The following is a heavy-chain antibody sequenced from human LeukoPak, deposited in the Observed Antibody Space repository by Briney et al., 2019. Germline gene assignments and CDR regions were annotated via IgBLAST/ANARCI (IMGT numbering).Heavy chain of an antibody. J-gene: IGHJ5*02. CDR1: GGSISSSSYY. D-gene: IGHD6-13*01. CDR3: ARAAGYSTNWFDP. CDR2: IYYSGST. V-gene: IGHV4-39*07. Sequence: PSETLSLTCTVSGGSISSSSYYWGWIRQPPGKGLEWIGSIYYSGSTYYNPSLKSRVTISVDTSKNQFSLKLSSVTAADTAVYYCARAAGYSTNWFDPWGQGTLVTVSS.